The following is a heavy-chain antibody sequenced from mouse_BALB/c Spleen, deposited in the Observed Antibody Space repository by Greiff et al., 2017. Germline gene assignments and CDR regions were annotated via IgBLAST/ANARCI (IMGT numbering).Heavy chain of an antibody. CDR3: ARREGIYAMDY. V-gene: IGHV1-9*01. CDR2: ILPGSGST. J-gene: IGHJ4*01. CDR1: GYTFSSYW. Sequence: QVQLQQSGAELMKPGASVKISCKATGYTFSSYWIEWVKQRPGHGLEWIGEILPGSGSTNYNEKFKGKATFTADTSSNTAYMQLSSLTSEDSAVYYCARREGIYAMDYWGQGTSVTVSS.